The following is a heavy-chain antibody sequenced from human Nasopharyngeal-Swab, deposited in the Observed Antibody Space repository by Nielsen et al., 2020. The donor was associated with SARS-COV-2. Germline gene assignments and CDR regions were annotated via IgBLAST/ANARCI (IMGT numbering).Heavy chain of an antibody. CDR2: IWYDGSNK. J-gene: IGHJ6*02. Sequence: GESLKISCAASGFTFSSYGMHWVRQAPGKGLEWVAVIWYDGSNKYYADSVKGRFTISRDNSKNTLYPQMNSLRAEDTAVYYCARDAGDYGMDVWGQGTTVTVSS. D-gene: IGHD1-14*01. CDR1: GFTFSSYG. V-gene: IGHV3-33*01. CDR3: ARDAGDYGMDV.